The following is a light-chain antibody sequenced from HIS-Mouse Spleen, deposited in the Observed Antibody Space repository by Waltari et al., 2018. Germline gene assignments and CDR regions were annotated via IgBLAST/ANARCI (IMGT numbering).Light chain of an antibody. J-gene: IGLJ1*01. Sequence: QSVLTQPPSASGPPGQRVTISCSGSSSNIGSNTVNWYQHLPGTAPKLLIYSNKQRPSGVPDRFCGSKSGTSASLAISGLQSEDEADYYCAAWDDSLNGYVFGTGTKVTVL. CDR2: SNK. CDR1: SSNIGSNT. V-gene: IGLV1-44*01. CDR3: AAWDDSLNGYV.